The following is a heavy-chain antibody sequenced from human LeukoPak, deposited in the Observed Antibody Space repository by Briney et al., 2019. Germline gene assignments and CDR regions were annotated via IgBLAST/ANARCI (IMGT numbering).Heavy chain of an antibody. V-gene: IGHV3-30*18. D-gene: IGHD6-13*01. Sequence: GESLRLSCAASGFTFSSYGMHWVRQAPGKGLEWVAVISYDGSNKYYADSVKGRFTISRDNSKNTLYLQMNSLRAGDTAVYYCAKEISSIAAAGTFDYWGQGTLVTVSS. CDR1: GFTFSSYG. J-gene: IGHJ4*02. CDR2: ISYDGSNK. CDR3: AKEISSIAAAGTFDY.